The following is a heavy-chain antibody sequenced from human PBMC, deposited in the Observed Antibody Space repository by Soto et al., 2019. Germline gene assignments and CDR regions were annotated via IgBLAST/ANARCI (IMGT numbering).Heavy chain of an antibody. CDR3: AKAYFVWSSEQPYYFDY. J-gene: IGHJ4*02. V-gene: IGHV3-23*01. CDR1: GFTFSNYA. D-gene: IGHD3-16*01. Sequence: EVQQLDSGGGLVQPGGSLRLSCAAAGFTFSNYAMTWVRQGPGKGLEWVSGISGSGGRSYYADSVKGRFTISRDNSKSTLYLEMNSLRAEDPAVYYCAKAYFVWSSEQPYYFDYWGQGTLVTVSS. CDR2: ISGSGGRS.